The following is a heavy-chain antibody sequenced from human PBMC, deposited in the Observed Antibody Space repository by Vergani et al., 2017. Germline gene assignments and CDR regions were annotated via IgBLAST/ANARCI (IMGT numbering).Heavy chain of an antibody. CDR1: GFTFGSFG. D-gene: IGHD3-3*01. V-gene: IGHV3-33*01. J-gene: IGHJ5*02. CDR2: IWYDGRNK. CDR3: ARDLRLIYNRFDP. Sequence: QVHLVESGGGVVQPGRSLRLSCAASGFTFGSFGMHWVRQAPGKGLEWVAVIWYDGRNKQYADSVKGRFTVSRDNSQSTLYLQMNSLRAEDTAMYYCARDLRLIYNRFDPWGQGTLVTVSS.